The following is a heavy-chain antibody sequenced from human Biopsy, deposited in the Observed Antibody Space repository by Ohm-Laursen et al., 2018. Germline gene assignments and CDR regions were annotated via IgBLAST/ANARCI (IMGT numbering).Heavy chain of an antibody. Sequence: TLSLTCSVSGASVKTFCYFWAWIRQRLGKGLEWIGYITYNERTRYNPSLMRRLAISFDTSHNRISLQLGSVIVAETAVYYCVREPKTGTAEAWYFDLWGRGSPVTVPS. CDR2: ITYNERT. J-gene: IGHJ2*01. V-gene: IGHV4-31*03. CDR1: GASVKTFCYF. CDR3: VREPKTGTAEAWYFDL. D-gene: IGHD7-27*01.